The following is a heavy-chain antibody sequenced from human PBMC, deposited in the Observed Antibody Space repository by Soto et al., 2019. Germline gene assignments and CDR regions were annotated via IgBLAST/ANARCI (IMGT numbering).Heavy chain of an antibody. CDR3: ARGRSNYDWYFDL. CDR2: IIPILGIA. V-gene: IGHV1-69*02. CDR1: GYTFTSYY. D-gene: IGHD4-4*01. J-gene: IGHJ2*01. Sequence: GASVKVSCKASGYTFTSYYMHWVRQAPGQGLEWMGMIIPILGIANYAQKFQGRVTITADKSTSTAYMELSSLRSEDTAVYYCARGRSNYDWYFDLWGRGTLVTVSS.